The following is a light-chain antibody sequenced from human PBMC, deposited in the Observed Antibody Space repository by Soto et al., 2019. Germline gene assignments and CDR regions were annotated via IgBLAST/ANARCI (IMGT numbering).Light chain of an antibody. V-gene: IGKV3-15*01. J-gene: IGKJ4*01. Sequence: EIVMTQSPATLSVSPGERATLSCRASQSVSSNLAWYQQKPGQAPRLLIYGASTRATGIPDRFSGSGSGTEFTLIVSSLESEDFAVYFCQQYDDWLRLTFGGGTKVEIK. CDR1: QSVSSN. CDR2: GAS. CDR3: QQYDDWLRLT.